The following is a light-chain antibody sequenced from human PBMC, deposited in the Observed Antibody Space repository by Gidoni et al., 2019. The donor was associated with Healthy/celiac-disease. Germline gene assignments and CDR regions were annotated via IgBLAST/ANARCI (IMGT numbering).Light chain of an antibody. CDR2: GAS. J-gene: IGKJ1*01. CDR1: QSVSSSY. CDR3: QQYGSSPPT. Sequence: EIVLKQSAGTLSLSTVERAILSCRASQSVSSSYLALYQQKPGQAPRLLIYGASSRATGIPDRFSCCGSGTDFTLTISILEPEDFAVYYCQQYGSSPPTFGQGTKVEI. V-gene: IGKV3-20*01.